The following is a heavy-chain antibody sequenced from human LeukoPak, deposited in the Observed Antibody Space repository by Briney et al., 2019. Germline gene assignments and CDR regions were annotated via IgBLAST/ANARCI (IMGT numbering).Heavy chain of an antibody. V-gene: IGHV1-18*01. D-gene: IGHD3-10*01. Sequence: GASVKVSCKTSGYSENFYGITWVRQVAGQGLEWMGWISAQHGQTEYAPNSQDRVTMTTDTYTNTAYMELRSLRSDDTAVYYCARPGGSGSSDAFDIWGQGTMVTVSS. J-gene: IGHJ3*02. CDR2: ISAQHGQT. CDR1: GYSENFYG. CDR3: ARPGGSGSSDAFDI.